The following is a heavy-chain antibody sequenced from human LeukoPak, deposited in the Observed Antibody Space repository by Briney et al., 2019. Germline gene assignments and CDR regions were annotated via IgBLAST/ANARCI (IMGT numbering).Heavy chain of an antibody. CDR1: AFNFSKND. V-gene: IGHV3-13*01. D-gene: IGHD4-11*01. J-gene: IGHJ4*02. Sequence: GRSLRLSCVASAFNFSKNDMHWVRKTLESGLELVSAIGIAGDTYYADPVKGRFTISRENGKNSVYLQINSLRAGDTAVYFCAKAFDYNGLRGEGGSFDCWGQGALVTVSS. CDR3: AKAFDYNGLRGEGGSFDC. CDR2: IGIAGDT.